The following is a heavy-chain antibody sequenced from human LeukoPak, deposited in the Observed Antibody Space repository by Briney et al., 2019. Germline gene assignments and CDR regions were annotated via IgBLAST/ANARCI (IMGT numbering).Heavy chain of an antibody. V-gene: IGHV5-51*03. D-gene: IGHD2/OR15-2a*01. J-gene: IGHJ3*02. CDR2: IYLGDSDS. CDR3: ARLSMIDTFDI. Sequence: GESLKISCKGSGYSFPSYWIGWVRQMPGKGLEWMGIIYLGDSDSRYSPSFQGQVTISADKSINTAYLHWRSLKASDTAMYYCARLSMIDTFDIWGLGTVVTVSS. CDR1: GYSFPSYW.